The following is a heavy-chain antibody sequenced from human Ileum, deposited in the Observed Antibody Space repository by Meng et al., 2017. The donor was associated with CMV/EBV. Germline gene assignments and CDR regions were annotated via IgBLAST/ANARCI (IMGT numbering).Heavy chain of an antibody. CDR3: ARDGVLGLY. J-gene: IGHJ4*02. Sequence: GESLKISRAASGFTFSSYAMHWVRQAPGKGLEWVAVISYDGSNKYYADSVKGRFTISRDNSKNTLYLQMNSLRAEDTAVYYCARDGVLGLYWGQGTLVTVSS. D-gene: IGHD5/OR15-5a*01. V-gene: IGHV3-30*04. CDR2: ISYDGSNK. CDR1: GFTFSSYA.